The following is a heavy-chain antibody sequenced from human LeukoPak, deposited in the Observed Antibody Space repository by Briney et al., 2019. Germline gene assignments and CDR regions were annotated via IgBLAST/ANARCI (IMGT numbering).Heavy chain of an antibody. CDR1: GGSFSGYY. J-gene: IGHJ5*02. V-gene: IGHV4-34*01. CDR2: INHSGST. CDR3: ARYGQLWSRDWFDP. D-gene: IGHD5-18*01. Sequence: SETLSLTCAVYGGSFSGYYWSWIRQPPGKGLEWIGEINHSGSTNYNPSLKSRVTISVDTSKNQFSLKLSSVTAADTAVYYCARYGQLWSRDWFDPWGQGTLVTVSS.